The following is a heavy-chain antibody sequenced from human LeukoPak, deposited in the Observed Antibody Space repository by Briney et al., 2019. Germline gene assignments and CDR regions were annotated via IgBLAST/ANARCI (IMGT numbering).Heavy chain of an antibody. D-gene: IGHD6-19*01. CDR1: GGSISSYY. J-gene: IGHJ4*02. Sequence: SETLSLTCTVSGGSISSYYWSWIRQPPGKGLEWIGYIYYSGSTNYNPSLKSRVTISVDTSKNQFSLKLSSVTAADTAVYYCARLGSVAGTDTNDYWGQGTLVTVSS. CDR3: ARLGSVAGTDTNDY. V-gene: IGHV4-59*08. CDR2: IYYSGST.